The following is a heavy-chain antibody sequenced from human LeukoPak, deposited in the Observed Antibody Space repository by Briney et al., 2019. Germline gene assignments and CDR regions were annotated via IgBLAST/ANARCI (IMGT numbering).Heavy chain of an antibody. Sequence: SETLSLTCIVSGGSISSYYWSWIRQPPGKGLEWIGYMSKSGSTNYNPSLQSRVTILVDTSKNQSSLKLSSATAADTAVYYCARHKGSSTWYPFDYWGQGTLVTVSS. V-gene: IGHV4-59*08. CDR2: MSKSGST. J-gene: IGHJ4*02. CDR3: ARHKGSSTWYPFDY. D-gene: IGHD6-13*01. CDR1: GGSISSYY.